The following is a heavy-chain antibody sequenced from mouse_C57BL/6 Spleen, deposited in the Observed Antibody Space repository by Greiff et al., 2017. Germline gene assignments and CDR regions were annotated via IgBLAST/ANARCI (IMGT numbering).Heavy chain of an antibody. CDR2: ITPNNGGT. V-gene: IGHV1-18*01. CDR1: GYTFTDYN. J-gene: IGHJ4*01. CDR3: AISTAQALMDY. D-gene: IGHD3-2*02. Sequence: EVQLVESGPELVKPGASVKIPCKASGYTFTDYNMDWVKQSHGKSLEWIGDITPNNGGTIYNQKFKGKATLTVDKSSSTAYMELRSLTSEDTAVYYCAISTAQALMDYWGQGTSVTVSA.